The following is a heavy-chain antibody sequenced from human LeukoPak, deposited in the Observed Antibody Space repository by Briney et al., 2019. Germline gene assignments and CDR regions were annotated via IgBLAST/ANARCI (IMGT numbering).Heavy chain of an antibody. D-gene: IGHD1-26*01. CDR1: GYTFTGYY. V-gene: IGHV1-2*02. CDR2: INPNSGGT. Sequence: ASVKVSCKASGYTFTGYYMHWVRQAPGQGLEWMGWINPNSGGTSYAQKFQGRVTMTRDTSTSTVYMELSSLRSEDTAVYYCARDHGIVGARFGFDYWGQGTLVTVSS. J-gene: IGHJ4*02. CDR3: ARDHGIVGARFGFDY.